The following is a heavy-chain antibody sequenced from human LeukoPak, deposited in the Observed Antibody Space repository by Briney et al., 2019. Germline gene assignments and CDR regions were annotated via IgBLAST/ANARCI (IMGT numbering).Heavy chain of an antibody. CDR3: ARENDRYGRIDY. V-gene: IGHV4-59*01. Sequence: SETLSLTCTVSDGSISSYYWSWIRQPPGKGLEWIGYVSYSGSTDYNPSLKSRVIISIDTSKNQFSLRLRSVTAANTAVYYCARENDRYGRIDYWGQGTQVTVSS. J-gene: IGHJ4*02. D-gene: IGHD5-18*01. CDR1: DGSISSYY. CDR2: VSYSGST.